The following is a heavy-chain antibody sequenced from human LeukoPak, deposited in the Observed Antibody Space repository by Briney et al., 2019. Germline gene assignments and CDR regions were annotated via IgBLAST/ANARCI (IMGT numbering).Heavy chain of an antibody. CDR2: IKQDGSEK. CDR3: ARAPGLYYYYYMDV. CDR1: GFTFSSYW. J-gene: IGHJ6*03. Sequence: PGGSLRLSCAASGFTFSSYWMSWVRQGPGKGLEWVANIKQDGSEKYYVDSVKGRFTISRDNAKNSLYLQMNSLRAEDTAVYYCARAPGLYYYYYMDVWGKGTTVTVSS. V-gene: IGHV3-7*01.